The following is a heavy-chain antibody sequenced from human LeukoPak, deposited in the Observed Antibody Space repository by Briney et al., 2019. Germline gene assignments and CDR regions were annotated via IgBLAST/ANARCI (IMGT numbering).Heavy chain of an antibody. V-gene: IGHV3-64*01. D-gene: IGHD2-8*01. Sequence: PGGSLRLSCAASGFTFSSYAMHWVRQAPGKGLEYVSAISSNGGSTYYANSVKGSFTISRDNSKNTLNLKMGSLRAEDMVVYYCARDLMLGVDYGGQGTLVTVSS. CDR1: GFTFSSYA. CDR2: ISSNGGST. J-gene: IGHJ4*02. CDR3: ARDLMLGVDY.